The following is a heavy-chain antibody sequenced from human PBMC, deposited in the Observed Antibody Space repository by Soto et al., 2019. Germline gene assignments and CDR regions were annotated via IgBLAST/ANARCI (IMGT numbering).Heavy chain of an antibody. CDR2: MFFNEST. CDR1: GGSISNYF. D-gene: IGHD3-16*01. Sequence: SETLSLTCSVSGGSISNYFLHWIRQAPGKGLEWIGYMFFNESTNYNPSLKSRVTISLDTSKSLFSLELNSVTAADTAIYYCARHPKYYDGWTSFDHWGRGTLVTVSS. J-gene: IGHJ4*02. CDR3: ARHPKYYDGWTSFDH. V-gene: IGHV4-59*01.